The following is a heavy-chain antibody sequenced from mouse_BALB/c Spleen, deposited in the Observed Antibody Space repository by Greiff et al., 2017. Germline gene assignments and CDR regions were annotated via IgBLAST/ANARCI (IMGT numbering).Heavy chain of an antibody. CDR1: GFTFSSYG. CDR2: ISSGGSYT. D-gene: IGHD2-4*01. J-gene: IGHJ2*01. V-gene: IGHV5-6*03. Sequence: EVKLMESGGGLVQPGGSLKLSCAASGFTFSSYGMSWVRQTPDKRLEWVATISSGGSYTYYPDSVKGRFTISRDNAKNTLYLQMSSLKSEDTAMYYCAKTDDYDALHYFDYWGQGTTLTVSS. CDR3: AKTDDYDALHYFDY.